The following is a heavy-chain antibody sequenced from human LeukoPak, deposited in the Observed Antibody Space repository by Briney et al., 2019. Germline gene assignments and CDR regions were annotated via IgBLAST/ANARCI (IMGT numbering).Heavy chain of an antibody. CDR1: GYTFTGYY. V-gene: IGHV1-2*02. Sequence: ASVKVSCKASGYTFTGYYMHWVRQAPGQGLEWMGWINPNSGGTNYAQKFQGRVTMTRDTSISTAYMELSRLRSDDTAMYYCARDPYGTWYFDLWGRGTLVTVSS. CDR3: ARDPYGTWYFDL. CDR2: INPNSGGT. D-gene: IGHD3-10*01. J-gene: IGHJ2*01.